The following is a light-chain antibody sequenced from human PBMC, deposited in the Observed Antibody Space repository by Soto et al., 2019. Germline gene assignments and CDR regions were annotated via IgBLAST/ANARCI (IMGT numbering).Light chain of an antibody. V-gene: IGLV2-8*01. Sequence: QSALTQPPSASGSPGQSVTISCAGTSSDVGGYNLVSWFQQHPGKVPKVVIYEVTKRPSGVSDRFSGFKSGNTASLTISGLQAEDEADYYCFSYAGDGVYVFGTGTKLTVL. J-gene: IGLJ1*01. CDR2: EVT. CDR1: SSDVGGYNL. CDR3: FSYAGDGVYV.